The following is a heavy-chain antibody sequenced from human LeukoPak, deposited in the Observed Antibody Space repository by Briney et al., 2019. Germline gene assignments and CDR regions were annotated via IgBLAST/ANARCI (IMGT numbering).Heavy chain of an antibody. D-gene: IGHD3-9*01. Sequence: KPSETLSLTCAVYGGSFRGYYWSWIRQPPGKGLEWIGEINHRGSTKYNPSLKSRVTISVDTSKNQFSLNLRSATAADTAVYYCARGDVLTGYSYLGQGTLVTVSS. J-gene: IGHJ4*02. CDR2: INHRGST. CDR1: GGSFRGYY. V-gene: IGHV4-34*01. CDR3: ARGDVLTGYSY.